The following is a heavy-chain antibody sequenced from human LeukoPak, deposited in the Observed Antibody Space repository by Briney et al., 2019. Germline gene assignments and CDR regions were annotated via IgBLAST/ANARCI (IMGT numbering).Heavy chain of an antibody. J-gene: IGHJ4*02. Sequence: PSETLSLTCAVSGGSISSYYWSWIRQAPGKGLEWVGYIYYSGSTNYNPSLKSPVTISVDTSKNQFSLKLSSVTAADTAVYYCPSQRGYSYGTGYFDSWGQGTLVTVSS. CDR3: PSQRGYSYGTGYFDS. V-gene: IGHV4-59*01. D-gene: IGHD5-18*01. CDR1: GGSISSYY. CDR2: IYYSGST.